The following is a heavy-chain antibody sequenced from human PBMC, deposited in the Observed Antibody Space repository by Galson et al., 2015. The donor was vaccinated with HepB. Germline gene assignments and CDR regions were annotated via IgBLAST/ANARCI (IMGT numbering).Heavy chain of an antibody. J-gene: IGHJ4*02. D-gene: IGHD3-10*01. Sequence: SLRLSCAASGYTFGIYGMHWVRQAPGKGLEWVASMWYGGSKQYYADSVKGRFTVSRDTSKNTLYLQMNSLRAEDTAVYYCARVVSGTNSFLDFWGQGTLVTVSS. V-gene: IGHV3-33*01. CDR2: MWYGGSKQ. CDR3: ARVVSGTNSFLDF. CDR1: GYTFGIYG.